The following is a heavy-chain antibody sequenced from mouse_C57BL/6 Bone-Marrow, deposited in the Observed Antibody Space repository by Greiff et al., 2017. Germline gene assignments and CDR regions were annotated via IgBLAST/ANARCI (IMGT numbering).Heavy chain of an antibody. D-gene: IGHD2-2*01. V-gene: IGHV5-6*01. Sequence: EVHLVESGGDLVKPGGSLKLSCAASGFTFSSYGMSWVRQTPDKRLEWVATISSGGSYTYYPDSVKGRFTISRDNAKNTLYLQMSRRKSEDTAMYYCGRLGGYDGGGFACWGQRTLVTVSA. CDR2: ISSGGSYT. CDR3: GRLGGYDGGGFAC. CDR1: GFTFSSYG. J-gene: IGHJ3*01.